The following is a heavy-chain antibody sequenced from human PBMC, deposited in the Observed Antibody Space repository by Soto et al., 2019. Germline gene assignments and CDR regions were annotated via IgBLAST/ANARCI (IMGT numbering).Heavy chain of an antibody. CDR3: AKKGYYPSGKINLFDS. CDR1: GYSITSDYY. Sequence: KPSETLSLTCAVSGYSITSDYYWGWIRQPPGKGLEWIGSIYSGSTYYNPSLKSRVTISVDTSKNQFSLRLTSVTAADTAMYYCAKKGYYPSGKINLFDSWGQGTLVTVSS. V-gene: IGHV4-38-2*01. CDR2: IYSGST. D-gene: IGHD3-10*01. J-gene: IGHJ4*02.